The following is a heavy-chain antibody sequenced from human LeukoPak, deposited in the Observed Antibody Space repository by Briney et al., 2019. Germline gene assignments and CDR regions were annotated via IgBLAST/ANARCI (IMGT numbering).Heavy chain of an antibody. CDR1: GLTFSSYG. CDR3: ARDTKWLPGDY. J-gene: IGHJ4*02. V-gene: IGHV3-7*01. D-gene: IGHD3-22*01. Sequence: GGSLRLSCAASGLTFSSYGMSWVRQAPGKGLEWVANIKQDGSEKYYVDSVKGRFTISRDNAKNSLYLQMNSLRAEDTAVYYCARDTKWLPGDYWGQGTLVTVSS. CDR2: IKQDGSEK.